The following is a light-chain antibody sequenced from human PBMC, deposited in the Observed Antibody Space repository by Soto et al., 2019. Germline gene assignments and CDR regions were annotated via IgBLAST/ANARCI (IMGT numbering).Light chain of an antibody. J-gene: IGLJ1*01. CDR2: EVS. CDR3: TSTAGKNTCV. V-gene: IGLV2-8*01. Sequence: QSALTQPPSASGSPGQSVTISCTGTSSDVGGYNYVSWYQQHPGKAPKLMIYEVSKRPSGVPDRFSGSKSGNTASLTVSGLQFWHEADNSPTSTAGKNTCVLGTGTMVT. CDR1: SSDVGGYNY.